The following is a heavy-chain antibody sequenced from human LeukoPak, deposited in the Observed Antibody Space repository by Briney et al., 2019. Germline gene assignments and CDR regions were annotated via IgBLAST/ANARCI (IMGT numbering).Heavy chain of an antibody. V-gene: IGHV3-23*01. CDR3: AKAPGPGNYYDTSGYYYFES. CDR1: GFTFSSYG. D-gene: IGHD3-22*01. Sequence: GGTLRLSCAASGFTFSSYGMGWVRQAPGKGLEWVSGISGSGGSTYYADSVEGRFTISRDNSRNTLYLQMNSLRAEDTAIYYCAKAPGPGNYYDTSGYYYFESWGQGTLVTVSS. J-gene: IGHJ4*02. CDR2: ISGSGGST.